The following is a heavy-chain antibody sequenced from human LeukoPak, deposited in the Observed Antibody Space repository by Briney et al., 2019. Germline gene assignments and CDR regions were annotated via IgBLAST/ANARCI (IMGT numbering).Heavy chain of an antibody. D-gene: IGHD3-22*01. J-gene: IGHJ4*02. CDR2: ISGSGGST. V-gene: IGHV3-23*01. Sequence: GGSLRLSCAASGFTFSSYAMSWVRQAPGKGLEWVSAISGSGGSTYYADSVKGRFTISRDNSKNTLYLQMNSLRAEDTAVYYCAVHYDSSGYYLGYWGQGTLVTVSS. CDR3: AVHYDSSGYYLGY. CDR1: GFTFSSYA.